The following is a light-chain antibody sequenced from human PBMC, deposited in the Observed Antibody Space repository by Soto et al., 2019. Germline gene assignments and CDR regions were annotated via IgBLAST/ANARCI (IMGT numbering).Light chain of an antibody. CDR2: DAS. CDR1: QSVSSTY. V-gene: IGKV3-20*01. Sequence: DIVLTQSPGTLSLSPGERATLSCGASQSVSSTYLAWYQQKPGQAPRLLIYDASNRVTGIPDRFSGSGSGTDFTLTISRLEPEDFAVYYCQQYGRSPGLFTFGPGTKVDIK. J-gene: IGKJ3*01. CDR3: QQYGRSPGLFT.